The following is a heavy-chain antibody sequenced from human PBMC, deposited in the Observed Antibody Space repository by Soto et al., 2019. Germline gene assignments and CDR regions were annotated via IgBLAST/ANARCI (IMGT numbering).Heavy chain of an antibody. Sequence: SVKVSCKASGGTFSSYAISWVRQAPGQGLEWMGGIIPIFGTANYAQKFQGRVTITADESTSTAYMELSSLRSEDTAVYYCARDLVDTAMDLYYYYYGMDVWG. J-gene: IGHJ6*02. CDR3: ARDLVDTAMDLYYYYYGMDV. CDR2: IIPIFGTA. V-gene: IGHV1-69*13. CDR1: GGTFSSYA. D-gene: IGHD5-18*01.